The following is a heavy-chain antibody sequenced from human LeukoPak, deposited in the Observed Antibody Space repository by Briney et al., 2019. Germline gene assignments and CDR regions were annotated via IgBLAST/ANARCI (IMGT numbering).Heavy chain of an antibody. J-gene: IGHJ4*02. CDR2: ISGSGGST. V-gene: IGHV3-23*01. Sequence: GGSLRLSCAASGFTFSDYILDWVRQAPGKGLEWVSAISGSGGSTYYADSVKGQFTISRDNSKNTLYLQMNSLRAEDTAVYYCAKDQGGYPDYWGQGTLVTVSS. CDR1: GFTFSDYI. CDR3: AKDQGGYPDY. D-gene: IGHD3-22*01.